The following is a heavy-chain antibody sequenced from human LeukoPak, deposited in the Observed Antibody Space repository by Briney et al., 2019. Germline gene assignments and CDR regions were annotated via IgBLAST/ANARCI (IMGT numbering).Heavy chain of an antibody. CDR3: ARRVAAIQGLFDY. V-gene: IGHV3-48*03. CDR2: ITNSGGTI. CDR1: GFTFSSYE. D-gene: IGHD2-15*01. J-gene: IGHJ4*02. Sequence: PGGSLRLSCAASGFTFSSYEMNWVRQAPGKGLEWVSYITNSGGTIYYADSVKGRFTISRDNAKNSLYVQMNSLRAEDTAVYYCARRVAAIQGLFDYWGQGTLVTVSS.